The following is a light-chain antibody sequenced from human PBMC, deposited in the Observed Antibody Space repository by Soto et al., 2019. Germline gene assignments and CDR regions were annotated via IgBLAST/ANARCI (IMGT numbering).Light chain of an antibody. V-gene: IGKV3-11*01. J-gene: IGKJ3*01. CDR3: QQRSNWQFT. CDR1: QSVGSS. Sequence: EIVLTQSPATLSLSPGERATLSCRASQSVGSSLVWFQQRPGQPPRLPMYDASTRATGIPARFSGSGSGTDFTLTISSLEPEDFAVYYCQQRSNWQFTFGPGTKVDIE. CDR2: DAS.